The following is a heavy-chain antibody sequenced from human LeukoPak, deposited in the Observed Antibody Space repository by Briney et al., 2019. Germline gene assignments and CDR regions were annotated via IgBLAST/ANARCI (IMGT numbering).Heavy chain of an antibody. CDR3: ARVVDTGALDY. Sequence: SETLSLTCTVSGGSISSYYWSWIRQPPGKVLEWIGYIYYSGSTNYNPSLKSRVTISVDTSKNQFSLKLSSVTAADTAVYYCARVVDTGALDYWGQGTLVTVSS. CDR2: IYYSGST. J-gene: IGHJ4*02. CDR1: GGSISSYY. V-gene: IGHV4-59*12. D-gene: IGHD5-18*01.